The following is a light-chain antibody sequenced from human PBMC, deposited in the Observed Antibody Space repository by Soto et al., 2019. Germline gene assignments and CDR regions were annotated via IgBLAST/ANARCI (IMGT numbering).Light chain of an antibody. CDR3: QQYADSPGT. CDR2: GAS. Sequence: EIVLTQSPGTLSLSPGEGATLSCRASQSVSSNYLAWYQQRPGQAPRPLIYGASSRATGIPDRFSGSGSETDLTLTISRLEPEDSAVYYCQQYADSPGTFGQGTQVEIK. CDR1: QSVSSNY. J-gene: IGKJ1*01. V-gene: IGKV3-20*01.